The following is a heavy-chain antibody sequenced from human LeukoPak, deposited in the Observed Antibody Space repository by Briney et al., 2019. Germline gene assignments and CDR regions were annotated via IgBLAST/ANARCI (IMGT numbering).Heavy chain of an antibody. D-gene: IGHD4-17*01. CDR2: IHVSGYA. Sequence: PGGSLRLSCAASGFTFSNYWMSWVRQAPGKGLEWVSSIHVSGYADYADSVKGRFTASRDDSKNTLYLQMNGLRVEDTAVYYCARDPNGNYVGAFDFWGQGTLVTVSS. V-gene: IGHV3-23*01. CDR3: ARDPNGNYVGAFDF. J-gene: IGHJ3*01. CDR1: GFTFSNYW.